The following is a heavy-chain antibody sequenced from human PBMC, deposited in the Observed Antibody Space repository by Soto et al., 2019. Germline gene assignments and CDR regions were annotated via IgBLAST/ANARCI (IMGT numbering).Heavy chain of an antibody. V-gene: IGHV2-5*02. D-gene: IGHD4-17*01. CDR1: GFSLSTSGVG. J-gene: IGHJ3*02. CDR3: AHIAYRTTVTGHDAFDI. Sequence: QITLKESGPTLVKPTQTLTLTCTFSGFSLSTSGVGVGWIRQPPGKALEWLALIYWDDDKRYSPSLKSRLTITKDTSKNQVVLTMTNMDPVDTATYYCAHIAYRTTVTGHDAFDIWGQGTMVTVSS. CDR2: IYWDDDK.